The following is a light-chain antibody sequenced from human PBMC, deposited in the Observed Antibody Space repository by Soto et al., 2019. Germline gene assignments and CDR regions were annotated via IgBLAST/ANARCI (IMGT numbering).Light chain of an antibody. Sequence: DVQMTQSPSSLSSSVGDRFTITCLASQSVSIYLNWYQQKPGKAPKLLIYDASTLQSGVPSRFSASGSGTEFALTISGLQPDDFAVYYCQQYNRYAVTFGQGTKVDIK. CDR2: DAS. CDR1: QSVSIY. CDR3: QQYNRYAVT. V-gene: IGKV1-5*01. J-gene: IGKJ1*01.